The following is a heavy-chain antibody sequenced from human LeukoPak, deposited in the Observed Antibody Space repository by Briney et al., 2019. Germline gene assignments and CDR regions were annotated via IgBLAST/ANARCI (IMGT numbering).Heavy chain of an antibody. CDR3: ARALHSVVVAATAFDY. D-gene: IGHD2-15*01. CDR1: GGSFSGYY. J-gene: IGHJ4*02. Sequence: PSETLSLTCAVYGGSFSGYYWSWIRQPPGKGLEWIGEINHSGSTNYNPSLKSRVTISVDTSKNQFSLKLSSVTAADTAVYYCARALHSVVVAATAFDYWGQGTLVTVSS. CDR2: INHSGST. V-gene: IGHV4-34*01.